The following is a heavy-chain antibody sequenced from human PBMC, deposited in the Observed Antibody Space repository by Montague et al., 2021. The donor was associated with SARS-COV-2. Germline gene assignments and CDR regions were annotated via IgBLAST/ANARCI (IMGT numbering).Heavy chain of an antibody. CDR2: ISGSGGTT. CDR1: GFSFSNYA. CDR3: ARGVYNRLIFVVSPRYYFDY. D-gene: IGHD3-9*01. J-gene: IGHJ4*02. V-gene: IGHV3-23*01. Sequence: SLRLSCAASGFSFSNYAMNWVRQAPGRGLEWVSSISGSGGTTYYADSVEGRFMISRDNSKNTLYLQMNSLRAADTATYYCARGVYNRLIFVVSPRYYFDYWGQGNMVAVSA.